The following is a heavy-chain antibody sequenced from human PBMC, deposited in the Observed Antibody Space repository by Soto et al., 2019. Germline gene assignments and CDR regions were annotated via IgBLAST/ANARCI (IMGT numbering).Heavy chain of an antibody. CDR3: ARDSVGATTYYYYGMDV. CDR2: ISGYDANT. D-gene: IGHD1-26*01. J-gene: IGHJ6*02. V-gene: IGHV1-18*01. CDR1: GYTFTSYG. Sequence: ASVKVSCKASGYTFTSYGISWVRQAPGQGLEWMGWISGYDANTNHAQKLQGRLAMTTDTSTSTAYMELRSLRSDDTAVYYCARDSVGATTYYYYGMDVWGQGTMVTVSS.